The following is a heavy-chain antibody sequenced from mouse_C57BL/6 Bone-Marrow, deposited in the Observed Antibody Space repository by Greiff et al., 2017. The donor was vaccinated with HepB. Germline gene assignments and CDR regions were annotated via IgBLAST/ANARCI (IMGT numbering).Heavy chain of an antibody. CDR3: AKCYYGPYCYFDV. J-gene: IGHJ1*03. D-gene: IGHD1-1*01. Sequence: QVQLQQPGAELVMPGASVKLSCKASGYTFTSYWMHWVKQRPGQGLEWIGEIDPSDSYTNYNQKFKGKSTLTVDKSSSTAYMQLSSLTSEDSAVYYCAKCYYGPYCYFDVWGTGTTVTVSS. V-gene: IGHV1-69*01. CDR2: IDPSDSYT. CDR1: GYTFTSYW.